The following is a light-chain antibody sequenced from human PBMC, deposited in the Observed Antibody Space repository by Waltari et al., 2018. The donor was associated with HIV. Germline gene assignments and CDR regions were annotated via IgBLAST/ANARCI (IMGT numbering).Light chain of an antibody. CDR1: QNILDISNNKNY. J-gene: IGKJ1*01. CDR3: QQHFSTPWT. V-gene: IGKV4-1*01. Sequence: DIVMTQSPDSLAVSVGERATINCKSSQNILDISNNKNYLTWYQQKPGQSPKLLIYGASTRESVVPDRFRGSGSGTDFTLTISSLQAEDVAVYYCQQHFSTPWTFGQGTKVGIK. CDR2: GAS.